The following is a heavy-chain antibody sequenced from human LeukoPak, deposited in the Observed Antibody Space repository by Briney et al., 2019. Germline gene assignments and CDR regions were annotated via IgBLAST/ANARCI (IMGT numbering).Heavy chain of an antibody. V-gene: IGHV4-59*01. CDR3: ARDSNDGWFDP. CDR2: IYYSGST. CDR1: GGSISSYY. J-gene: IGHJ5*02. Sequence: PSETLPLTCTVSGGSISSYYWSWIRQPPGKGLEWIGYIYYSGSTNYNPSLKSRVTISVDTSKNQFSLKLSSVTAADTAVYYCARDSNDGWFDPCGQGTLVTVSS. D-gene: IGHD2-2*01.